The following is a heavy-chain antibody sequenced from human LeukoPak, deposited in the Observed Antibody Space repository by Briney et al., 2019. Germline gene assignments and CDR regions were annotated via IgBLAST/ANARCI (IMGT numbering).Heavy chain of an antibody. CDR3: ARDRFPGYCSGGSCRNNRFDP. CDR2: INPNSGGT. V-gene: IGHV1-2*02. Sequence: ASVKVFCKASGYTFTGYYMHWVRQAPGQGLEWMGWINPNSGGTNYAQKFQGRVTMTRDTSISTAYMELSRLRSDDTAVYYCARDRFPGYCSGGSCRNNRFDPWGQGTLVTVSS. CDR1: GYTFTGYY. D-gene: IGHD2-15*01. J-gene: IGHJ5*02.